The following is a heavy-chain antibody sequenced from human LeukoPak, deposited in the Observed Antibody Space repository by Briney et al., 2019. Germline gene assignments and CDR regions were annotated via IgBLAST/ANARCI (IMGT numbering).Heavy chain of an antibody. Sequence: SETLSLTCTVSGGSISSGDYYWRWIRQPPGKGLEWIWYIYYSGRTYYNPSLKSRVTISVDTSKNQFSLKLSSVTAEDTAVYYCARMGSGSYRHYFDYWGQGTLVTVSS. J-gene: IGHJ4*02. CDR1: GGSISSGDYY. CDR2: IYYSGRT. CDR3: ARMGSGSYRHYFDY. V-gene: IGHV4-30-4*08. D-gene: IGHD1-26*01.